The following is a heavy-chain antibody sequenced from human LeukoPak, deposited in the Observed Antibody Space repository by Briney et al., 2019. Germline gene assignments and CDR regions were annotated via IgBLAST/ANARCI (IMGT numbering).Heavy chain of an antibody. CDR1: GFTFSSYA. CDR2: ISGSGGST. J-gene: IGHJ3*02. V-gene: IGHV3-23*01. D-gene: IGHD3-10*01. Sequence: GGSLRLSCAASGFTFSSYAMSWVRQAPGKGLEGVSAISGSGGSTYYADSVKGRFTISRDNSKNTLYLQMNSLRAEDTAVYYCAKVHPGVLWFGELLLGAFDIWGQGTMVTVSS. CDR3: AKVHPGVLWFGELLLGAFDI.